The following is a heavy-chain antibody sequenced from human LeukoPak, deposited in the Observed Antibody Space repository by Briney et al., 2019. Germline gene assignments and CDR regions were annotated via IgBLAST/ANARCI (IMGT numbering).Heavy chain of an antibody. D-gene: IGHD5-12*01. CDR1: GYTFTSYD. Sequence: ASVKVSCKASGYTFTSYDINWVRQATGQGLEWMGWMNPNSGNTGYAQKFQGRVTMIRNTSISTAYMELSSLRSEDTAVYYCARRKFGYDDAFDIWGQGTMVTVSS. CDR3: ARRKFGYDDAFDI. V-gene: IGHV1-8*01. CDR2: MNPNSGNT. J-gene: IGHJ3*02.